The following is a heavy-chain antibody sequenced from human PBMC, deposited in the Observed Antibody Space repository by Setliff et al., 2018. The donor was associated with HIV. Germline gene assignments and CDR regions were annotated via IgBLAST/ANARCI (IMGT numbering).Heavy chain of an antibody. CDR3: ARDRRSIFGVDTKNWFDP. Sequence: PSETLSLTCAVYGGSFSDYYWSWIRQPPGKGLEWIGEINHSGSTNYNASLKSRVIISGDTSKKQFSLRLSSVTDADTAVYYCARDRRSIFGVDTKNWFDPWGQGTLVTV. CDR1: GGSFSDYY. D-gene: IGHD3-3*01. V-gene: IGHV4-34*01. CDR2: INHSGST. J-gene: IGHJ5*02.